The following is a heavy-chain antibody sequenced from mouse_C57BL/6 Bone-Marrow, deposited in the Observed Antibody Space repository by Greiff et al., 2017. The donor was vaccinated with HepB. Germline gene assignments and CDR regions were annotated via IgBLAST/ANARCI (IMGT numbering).Heavy chain of an antibody. Sequence: QVQLQQSGAELVKPGASVKLSCKASGYTFTEYTIHWVKQRSGKGLEWIGWFYPGSGSIKYNEKFKDKATLTADKSSSTVYMELSSLTSEDSAFYFCARHEMGLTWTGPFDYWGQGTTLTVSS. CDR3: ARHEMGLTWTGPFDY. CDR1: GYTFTEYT. D-gene: IGHD4-1*01. CDR2: FYPGSGSI. V-gene: IGHV1-62-2*01. J-gene: IGHJ2*01.